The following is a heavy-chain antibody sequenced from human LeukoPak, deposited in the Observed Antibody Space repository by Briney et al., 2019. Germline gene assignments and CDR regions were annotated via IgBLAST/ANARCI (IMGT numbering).Heavy chain of an antibody. V-gene: IGHV3-48*03. CDR3: AKDLRALAAAGTEDAFDI. CDR2: ISSSGSTI. J-gene: IGHJ3*02. Sequence: GGSLRLSCAASGFTFSSYEMNWVRQAPGKGLEWVSYISSSGSTIYYADSVKGRFTISRDNAKNSLYLQMNSLRAEDTAVYYCAKDLRALAAAGTEDAFDIWGQGTMVTVSS. CDR1: GFTFSSYE. D-gene: IGHD6-13*01.